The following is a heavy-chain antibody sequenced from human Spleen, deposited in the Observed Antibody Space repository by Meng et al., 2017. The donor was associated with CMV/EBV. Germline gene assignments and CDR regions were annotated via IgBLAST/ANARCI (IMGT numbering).Heavy chain of an antibody. V-gene: IGHV4-59*08. J-gene: IGHJ4*02. CDR2: IYHSGST. CDR3: ARMYYYDSSGYCDY. D-gene: IGHD3-22*01. CDR1: GGSIRSYY. Sequence: SETLSLTCSVSGGSIRSYYWSWIRQPPGKGLEWIGYIYHSGSTDYNPSLKSRVTISIDTSKNQFSLKLTSVTAADTAVYYCARMYYYDSSGYCDYWGQGTLVTVSS.